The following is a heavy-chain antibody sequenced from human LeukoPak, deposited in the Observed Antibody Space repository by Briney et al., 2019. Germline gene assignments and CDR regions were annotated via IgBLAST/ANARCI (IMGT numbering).Heavy chain of an antibody. Sequence: SETLSLTCTVSGGSISSYYWSWIRQPPGKGLEWIGYIYYSGSPNYNPSLKSRVTISVDTSKNQFSLKLSSVTAADTAVYYCARAYSSSWYRYYYYYGMDVWGQGTTVTVSS. CDR3: ARAYSSSWYRYYYYYGMDV. V-gene: IGHV4-59*01. J-gene: IGHJ6*02. D-gene: IGHD6-13*01. CDR2: IYYSGSP. CDR1: GGSISSYY.